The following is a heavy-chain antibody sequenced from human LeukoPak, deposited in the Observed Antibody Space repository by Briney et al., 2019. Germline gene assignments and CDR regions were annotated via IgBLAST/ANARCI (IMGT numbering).Heavy chain of an antibody. CDR2: IKYDGSEK. V-gene: IGHV3-7*01. Sequence: GGSLRLSCAASGFTFSSYAIHWVRQAPGKGLEWVANIKYDGSEKYHVDSVKGRFTIFRDNAKNSLYLQMNSLRAEDTAVYYCARDHIAPGLLFDCWGQGTQVTVSS. J-gene: IGHJ4*02. CDR1: GFTFSSYA. D-gene: IGHD2-21*01. CDR3: ARDHIAPGLLFDC.